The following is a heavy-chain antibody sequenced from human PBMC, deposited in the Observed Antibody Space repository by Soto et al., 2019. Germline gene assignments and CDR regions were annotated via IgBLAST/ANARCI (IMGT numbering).Heavy chain of an antibody. Sequence: GGSLRLSCAASGFTFSSYSMNWVRQAPGKGLEWVSSISSSSSYIYYADSVKGRFTISRDNAKNSLYLQMNSLRAEDTAVYYCARDGRPVWFGEYLTNYYYYGMDVWGQGTTVTVSS. V-gene: IGHV3-21*01. CDR1: GFTFSSYS. J-gene: IGHJ6*02. CDR2: ISSSSSYI. CDR3: ARDGRPVWFGEYLTNYYYYGMDV. D-gene: IGHD3-10*01.